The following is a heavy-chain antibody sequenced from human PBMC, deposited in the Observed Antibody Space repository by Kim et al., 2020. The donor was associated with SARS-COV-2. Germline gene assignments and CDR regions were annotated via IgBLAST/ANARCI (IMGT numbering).Heavy chain of an antibody. J-gene: IGHJ6*02. V-gene: IGHV3-74*01. Sequence: GGSLRLSCEASGLTFSKYWMHWVRQVPGKGLVWVSYINSDGSDTNYADSVKGRFTISRDNAKNTLYLQMNSLRVEDTAVYHCARGFCSTTSCLYGMDVWGQGTTVTVSS. CDR2: INSDGSDT. CDR1: GLTFSKYW. CDR3: ARGFCSTTSCLYGMDV. D-gene: IGHD2-2*01.